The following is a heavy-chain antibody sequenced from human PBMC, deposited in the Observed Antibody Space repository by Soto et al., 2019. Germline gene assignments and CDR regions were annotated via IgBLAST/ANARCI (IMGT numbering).Heavy chain of an antibody. CDR3: ARCIAAAGPIDY. J-gene: IGHJ4*02. Sequence: SETLSLTCAVSGGSLSSSNWWSWVRQPPGKGLEWIGEIYHSGSTNYNPSLKSRVTISVDKSKNQLSLKLNSVTAADMAVYYCARCIAAAGPIDYWGQGTLVTVSS. CDR1: GGSLSSSNW. CDR2: IYHSGST. D-gene: IGHD6-13*01. V-gene: IGHV4-4*02.